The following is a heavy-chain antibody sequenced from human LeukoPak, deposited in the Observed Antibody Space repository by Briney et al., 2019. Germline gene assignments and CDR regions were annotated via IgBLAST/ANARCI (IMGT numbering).Heavy chain of an antibody. D-gene: IGHD2-15*01. V-gene: IGHV4-59*12. CDR3: ARDCSGGSCYGAFDI. Sequence: SETLSLTCTVSGGSISSYYWSWIRQPPGKGLEWIGYIYYSGSPNYNPSLKSRITISVDTSENRLSLKLSSVTAADTAVYYCARDCSGGSCYGAFDIWGQGTMVTVSS. CDR2: IYYSGSP. CDR1: GGSISSYY. J-gene: IGHJ3*02.